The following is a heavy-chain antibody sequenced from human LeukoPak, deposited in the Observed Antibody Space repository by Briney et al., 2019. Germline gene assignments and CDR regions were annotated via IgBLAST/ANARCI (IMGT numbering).Heavy chain of an antibody. CDR3: TRDQTPYY. J-gene: IGHJ4*02. V-gene: IGHV3-49*04. CDR1: EFTFSSYT. CDR2: IRSNLYGGTP. Sequence: GGSLRLSCAGSEFTFSSYTMNWVRQAPGKGLEWVGFIRSNLYGGTPEYAASVKGRFTISRDDSNSIAYLEMDSLKTDDTAVYYCTRDQTPYYWGQGTLVTVSS.